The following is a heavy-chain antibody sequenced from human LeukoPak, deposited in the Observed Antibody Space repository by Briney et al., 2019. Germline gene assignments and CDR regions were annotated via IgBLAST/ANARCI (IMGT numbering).Heavy chain of an antibody. V-gene: IGHV4-34*01. J-gene: IGHJ1*01. Sequence: PSETLSLTCAVYGGSFSGYYWSWIRQPPGKGLEWIGEINHSGSTNYNPSLKSRVTISVDTSKNQFSLKLSSVTAADTAVYYCARARPDLHLARHAEYFQHWGQGTLVTVSS. CDR1: GGSFSGYY. D-gene: IGHD3-16*01. CDR2: INHSGST. CDR3: ARARPDLHLARHAEYFQH.